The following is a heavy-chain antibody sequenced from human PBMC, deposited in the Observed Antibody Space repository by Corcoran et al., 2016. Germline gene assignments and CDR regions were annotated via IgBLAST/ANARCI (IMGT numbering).Heavy chain of an antibody. J-gene: IGHJ4*02. CDR3: ERAGYYYGSGSLDY. Sequence: EVKLVESGGGLVQPGGSLRLSCAASGFTFSSYSMNWVRQAPGKGLEWVSYISSSSSTIYYADSVKGQFPISRGNAKTSLYLQMNSLRAEDTAVYYWERAGYYYGSGSLDYWGQGTLVTVSS. D-gene: IGHD3-10*01. V-gene: IGHV3-48*04. CDR2: ISSSSSTI. CDR1: GFTFSSYS.